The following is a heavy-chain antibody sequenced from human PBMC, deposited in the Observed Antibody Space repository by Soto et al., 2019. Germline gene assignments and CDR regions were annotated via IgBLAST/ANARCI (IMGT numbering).Heavy chain of an antibody. Sequence: GESLKISCAASGFTFSSYSMNWVRQAPGKGLEWVSSISSSSSYIYYADSVKGRFTISRDNAKNSLYLQMNSLRAEDTAVYYCARASDGDSTIDYWGQGTLVTVSS. CDR2: ISSSSSYI. CDR1: GFTFSSYS. J-gene: IGHJ4*02. CDR3: ARASDGDSTIDY. V-gene: IGHV3-21*01. D-gene: IGHD4-17*01.